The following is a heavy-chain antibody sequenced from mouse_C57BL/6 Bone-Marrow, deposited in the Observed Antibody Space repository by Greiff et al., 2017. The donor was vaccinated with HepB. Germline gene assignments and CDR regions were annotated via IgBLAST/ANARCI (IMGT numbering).Heavy chain of an antibody. D-gene: IGHD1-1*01. Sequence: EVHLVESGGGLVKPGGSLKLSCAASGFTFSSYAMSWVRQTPEKRLEWVATISDGGSYTYYPDNVKDRFTISRDNAKNNLYLQMSHLKSEDTAMYYCARGGYYGSSFAMDYWGQGTSVTVSS. J-gene: IGHJ4*01. CDR3: ARGGYYGSSFAMDY. V-gene: IGHV5-4*01. CDR1: GFTFSSYA. CDR2: ISDGGSYT.